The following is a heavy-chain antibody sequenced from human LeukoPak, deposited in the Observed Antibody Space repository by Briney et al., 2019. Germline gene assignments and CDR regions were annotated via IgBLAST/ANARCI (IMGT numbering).Heavy chain of an antibody. CDR1: GGTFGSYG. V-gene: IGHV1-69*04. D-gene: IGHD3-16*01. CDR2: TIPIGGMT. Sequence: SVKVSCKISGGTFGSYGISWVRQAPGQGLEWRGRTIPIGGMTNYAQKFKGRVTITADTSTSTAYMELSSLTSEDTAVYFCARGPYDGTFYFDSWGQGTLVIVSS. CDR3: ARGPYDGTFYFDS. J-gene: IGHJ4*02.